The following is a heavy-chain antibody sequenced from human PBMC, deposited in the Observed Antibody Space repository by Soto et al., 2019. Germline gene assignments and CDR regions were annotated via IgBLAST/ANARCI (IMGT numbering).Heavy chain of an antibody. CDR2: IYYSGST. V-gene: IGHV4-61*08. Sequence: SETLSLTCAVSGGSISSGGYSWSWIRQPPGKGLEWVGYIYYSGSTTYSPSLKSRVTISVDTSKNQFSLKLDSVTAADTAVYYCARLGGYYQAFDQWGQGSLVTVSS. J-gene: IGHJ4*02. CDR1: GGSISSGGYS. D-gene: IGHD3-22*01. CDR3: ARLGGYYQAFDQ.